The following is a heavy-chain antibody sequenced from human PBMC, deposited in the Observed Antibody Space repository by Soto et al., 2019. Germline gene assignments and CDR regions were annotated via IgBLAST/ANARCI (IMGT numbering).Heavy chain of an antibody. CDR3: ARDQVGPEPDIVVVVAATPSAFDI. CDR2: ISSSSSYI. CDR1: GFTFSSYS. Sequence: GGSLRLSCAASGFTFSSYSMNWVRQAPGKGLEWVSSISSSSSYIYYADSVKGRFTISRDNAKNSLYLQMNSLRAEDTAVYYCARDQVGPEPDIVVVVAATPSAFDIWGQGTMVTVSS. D-gene: IGHD2-15*01. J-gene: IGHJ3*02. V-gene: IGHV3-21*01.